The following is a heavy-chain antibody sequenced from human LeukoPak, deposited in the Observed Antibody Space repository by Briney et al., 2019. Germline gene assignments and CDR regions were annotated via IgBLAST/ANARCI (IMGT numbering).Heavy chain of an antibody. D-gene: IGHD5-18*01. V-gene: IGHV3-74*01. J-gene: IGHJ4*02. Sequence: QSGGSLRLSCAASGFTLRSYWMHWVRQAPGKGLVWVSRIKTDGSSITNAGSVKGRFTISRDNDKNTLYLQMNSLRAEDTAVYYCTRAQYSYGPFNYWRQGTLVTVSS. CDR3: TRAQYSYGPFNY. CDR2: IKTDGSSI. CDR1: GFTLRSYW.